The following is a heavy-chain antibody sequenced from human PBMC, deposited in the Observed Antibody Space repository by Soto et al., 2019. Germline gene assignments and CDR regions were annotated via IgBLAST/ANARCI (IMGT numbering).Heavy chain of an antibody. CDR3: TRAPFVVETAPTKFDY. Sequence: GGALRLSCSSSGCTVSGYALSWVRLAPGKGLELVGFIRSKAYYGTTEYAASVRGRFTISRDDSRSTAYLQMNSLKSEDTAVYFCTRAPFVVETAPTKFDYWGQGT. D-gene: IGHD2-21*02. J-gene: IGHJ4*02. CDR1: GCTVSGYA. V-gene: IGHV3-49*04. CDR2: IRSKAYYGTT.